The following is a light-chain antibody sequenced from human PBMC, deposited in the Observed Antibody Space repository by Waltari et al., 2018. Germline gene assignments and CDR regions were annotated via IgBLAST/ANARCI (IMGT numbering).Light chain of an antibody. CDR3: QQYSASPHVT. CDR1: QSVSGNY. Sequence: VLTQSHGTLSLSQGERATLSCSASQSVSGNYLAWYQQKPVQSPRLLIYDTSTRATGIPDRFRGSGSGTDFTLTINRQEPEDFAVYFCQQYSASPHVTFGQGTRLEIK. V-gene: IGKV3-20*01. CDR2: DTS. J-gene: IGKJ5*01.